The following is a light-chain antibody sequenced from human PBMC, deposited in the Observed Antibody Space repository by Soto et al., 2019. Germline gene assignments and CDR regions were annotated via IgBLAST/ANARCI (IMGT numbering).Light chain of an antibody. CDR3: QQRSKWPKT. Sequence: VGVSPSATTVSWSTRVRATLXCGASQSVSSYLAWYQQKPGQAPRLLIYDASNRATGIPARFSGSGSGTDFTLTISSLEPEDFAVYYCQQRSKWPKTFGQGGKVDIK. CDR2: DAS. CDR1: QSVSSY. V-gene: IGKV3-11*01. J-gene: IGKJ1*01.